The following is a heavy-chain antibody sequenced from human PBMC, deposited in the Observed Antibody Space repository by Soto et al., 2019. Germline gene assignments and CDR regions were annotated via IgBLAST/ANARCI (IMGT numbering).Heavy chain of an antibody. CDR3: ARDGVGATTYFGYFDY. CDR1: GFTFSRYA. D-gene: IGHD1-26*01. J-gene: IGHJ4*02. CDR2: IWKDGSKK. Sequence: PGGSLRLSCAASGFTFSRYAMHWVRQTPGKGLEWVAVIWKDGSKKYYLDSVKGRFTISRDNSKNTVDLQMNSLRAEDSAVYYCARDGVGATTYFGYFDYWGQGALVTVSS. V-gene: IGHV3-33*08.